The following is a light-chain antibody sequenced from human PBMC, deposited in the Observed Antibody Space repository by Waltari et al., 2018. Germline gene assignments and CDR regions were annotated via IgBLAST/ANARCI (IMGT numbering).Light chain of an antibody. Sequence: GYNYVSWYQQHPGKAPKLMIYDVSKRPSGVPDRFSGSKSGNTASLTISGLQAEDEADYYCCSYAGSYTWTFGQGTK. CDR3: CSYAGSYTWT. CDR1: GYNY. V-gene: IGLV2-11*01. CDR2: DVS. J-gene: IGLJ3*02.